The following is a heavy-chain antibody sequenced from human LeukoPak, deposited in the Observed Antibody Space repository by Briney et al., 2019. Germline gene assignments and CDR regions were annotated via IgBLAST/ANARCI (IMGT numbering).Heavy chain of an antibody. Sequence: SETLSLTCTVSGGSISSYFWSWIRQPPGQGLEWIRYIYDSGSTNYNPSLKSRVTMSVDTSKNQFSLKLSSVTAADTAVYYCAREMTSKSIVVVVAATPGSYNWFDPWGQGTLVTVSS. CDR3: AREMTSKSIVVVVAATPGSYNWFDP. J-gene: IGHJ5*02. CDR2: IYDSGST. CDR1: GGSISSYF. V-gene: IGHV4-59*12. D-gene: IGHD2-15*01.